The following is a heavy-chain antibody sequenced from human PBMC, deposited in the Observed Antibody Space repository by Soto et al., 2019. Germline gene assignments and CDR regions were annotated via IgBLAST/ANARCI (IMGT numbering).Heavy chain of an antibody. V-gene: IGHV3-23*01. CDR2: IGVYANT. J-gene: IGHJ4*02. CDR1: GFTFSSYD. D-gene: IGHD1-26*01. Sequence: GGSLILSCAASGFTFSSYDMNWVRQAPGKGLEWVSAIGVYANTYYADSVKGRFTISRDDSRNTVHLQLNSLRVDDTAVYYCAKESTVGSPGDYFDSWGQGTLVTVSS. CDR3: AKESTVGSPGDYFDS.